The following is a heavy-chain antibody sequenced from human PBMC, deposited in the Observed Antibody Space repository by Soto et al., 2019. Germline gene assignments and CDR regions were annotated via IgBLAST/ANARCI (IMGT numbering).Heavy chain of an antibody. D-gene: IGHD3-3*01. Sequence: GASVKVSCKASGYTFTSYYMHWVLQAPGQGLEWMGIINPSGGSTSYAQKFQGRVTMTRDTSTSTAYMELSSLRSEDTAVYYCARGLDDFWSGYDNWFDPWGQGTLVTVSS. V-gene: IGHV1-46*01. CDR2: INPSGGST. J-gene: IGHJ5*02. CDR3: ARGLDDFWSGYDNWFDP. CDR1: GYTFTSYY.